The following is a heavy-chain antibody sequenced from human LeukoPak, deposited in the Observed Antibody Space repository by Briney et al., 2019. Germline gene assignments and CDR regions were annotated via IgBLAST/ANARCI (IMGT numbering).Heavy chain of an antibody. Sequence: GGSLRLSCAASGFTFSSYGMHWVRQAPGKGLEWVAVISYDGSNKYYADSVKGRFTISRDNSKNTLYLQMNSLRAEDTAVYYCARVPAGVIGMKDAFDIWGQGTMVTVSS. V-gene: IGHV3-30*03. D-gene: IGHD3-16*02. CDR3: ARVPAGVIGMKDAFDI. J-gene: IGHJ3*02. CDR1: GFTFSSYG. CDR2: ISYDGSNK.